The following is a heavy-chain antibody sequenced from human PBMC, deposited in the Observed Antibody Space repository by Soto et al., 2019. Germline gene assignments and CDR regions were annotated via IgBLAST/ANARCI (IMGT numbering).Heavy chain of an antibody. CDR1: GGSISSGDYY. V-gene: IGHV4-30-4*01. CDR3: ARVGTNYDILTGYRYYFDY. D-gene: IGHD3-9*01. J-gene: IGHJ4*01. CDR2: IYYSGST. Sequence: SETPSLTCTVSGGSISSGDYYWSWIRQPLGKGQEWIGYIYYSGSTYYNPSLKSRVTISVDTSKNQFSLKLSSVTAADTAVYYCARVGTNYDILTGYRYYFDYWGQGTLVTVSS.